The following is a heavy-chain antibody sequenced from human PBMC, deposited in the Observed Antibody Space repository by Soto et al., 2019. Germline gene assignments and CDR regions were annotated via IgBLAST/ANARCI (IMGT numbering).Heavy chain of an antibody. CDR3: AKKGRTAGDYYYYGMDV. D-gene: IGHD6-19*01. J-gene: IGHJ6*02. CDR2: ILPIFGTA. V-gene: IGHV1-69*12. Sequence: QVQLVQSGAEVKKPGSSVKVSCKASGGTFSSYAISWVRQAPGQGLEWMGGILPIFGTANYAQKFQGRVTITADESTSTAYMELSSLRSDDTAVYYCAKKGRTAGDYYYYGMDVWGQGTTVTVSS. CDR1: GGTFSSYA.